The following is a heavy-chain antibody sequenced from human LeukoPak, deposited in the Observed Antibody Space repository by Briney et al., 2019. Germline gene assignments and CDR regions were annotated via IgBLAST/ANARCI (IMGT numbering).Heavy chain of an antibody. Sequence: SVKVSCKASGYTFTSYAISWVRQAPGQGLEWMGGIIPIFGTANYAQKFQGSVTITADESTSTAYMELSSLRSEDTAVYYCARDSGYYDSSGYYYWGQGTLVTVSS. V-gene: IGHV1-69*13. D-gene: IGHD3-22*01. J-gene: IGHJ4*02. CDR2: IIPIFGTA. CDR1: GYTFTSYA. CDR3: ARDSGYYDSSGYYY.